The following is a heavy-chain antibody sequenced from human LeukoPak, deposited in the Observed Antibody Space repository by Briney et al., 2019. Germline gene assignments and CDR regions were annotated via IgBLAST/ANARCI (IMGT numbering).Heavy chain of an antibody. V-gene: IGHV3-23*01. CDR3: AKSTDPRDWFDP. Sequence: GGSLRLSCAASGFTFSNYAMSWVRQVPGKGLEWVSVISGGGGSTYYAGSVKGRFTISRDICKSTLYLQMNSLRDEDTAVYYCAKSTDPRDWFDPWGQGTLVTVSS. J-gene: IGHJ5*02. CDR1: GFTFSNYA. CDR2: ISGGGGST.